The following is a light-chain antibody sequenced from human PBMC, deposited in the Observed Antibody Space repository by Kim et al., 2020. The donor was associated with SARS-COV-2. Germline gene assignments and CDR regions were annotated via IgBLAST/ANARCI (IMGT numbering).Light chain of an antibody. V-gene: IGLV3-19*01. CDR2: ANN. Sequence: ALGQTVRITGQGDSLTMYYATWYQQKPGQAPVLVIYANNNRPSGTPDRFSASSSRTTSSLTITGAQAEDEADYYCISRDSSGHHWVFGGGTQLTVL. J-gene: IGLJ3*02. CDR1: SLTMYY. CDR3: ISRDSSGHHWV.